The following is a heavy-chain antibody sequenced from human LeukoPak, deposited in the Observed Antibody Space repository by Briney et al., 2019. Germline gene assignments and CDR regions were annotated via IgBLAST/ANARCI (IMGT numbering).Heavy chain of an antibody. CDR1: GGSISSYY. CDR2: IYTSGST. D-gene: IGHD3-3*01. V-gene: IGHV4-4*07. CDR3: ARDLDFWSGYSYFDY. J-gene: IGHJ4*02. Sequence: SETLSLTCTVSGGSISSYYWSWIRQPAGKGLEWIGRIYTSGSTNYNPSLKSRVTMSVDTSKNQFSLKLSSVTAADTAVYYCARDLDFWSGYSYFDYWGQGTLVTVSS.